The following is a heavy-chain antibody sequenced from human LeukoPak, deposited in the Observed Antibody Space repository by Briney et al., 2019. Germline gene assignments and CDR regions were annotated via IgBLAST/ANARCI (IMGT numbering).Heavy chain of an antibody. CDR2: IKQGGSEK. CDR3: AKDGASGSYYYFDY. J-gene: IGHJ4*02. Sequence: PGGSLRLSCAASGFTFSNYWMSWVRQAPGKGLEWVANIKQGGSEKYYVDSVKGRFTISRDNAKNSLYLQMNSLRAEDTAVYYCAKDGASGSYYYFDYWGQGTLVTVSS. CDR1: GFTFSNYW. D-gene: IGHD1-26*01. V-gene: IGHV3-7*03.